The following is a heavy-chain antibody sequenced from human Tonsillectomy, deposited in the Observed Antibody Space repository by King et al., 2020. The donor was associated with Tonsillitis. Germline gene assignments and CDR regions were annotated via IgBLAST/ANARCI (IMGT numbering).Heavy chain of an antibody. D-gene: IGHD6-19*01. CDR2: SRTKTNNYAP. CDR1: GFTFSYHY. J-gene: IGHJ4*02. CDR3: TRESSGAANDY. V-gene: IGHV3-72*01. Sequence: VQLVESGGGLVQPGGSLRLSCAASGFTFSYHYMDWVRTAPGKVRELVGRSRTKTNNYAPEYAASVKGRFTVSRDESNNSLYLQMNSLKTEDTAVYYCTRESSGAANDYWGQGTLVTVSS.